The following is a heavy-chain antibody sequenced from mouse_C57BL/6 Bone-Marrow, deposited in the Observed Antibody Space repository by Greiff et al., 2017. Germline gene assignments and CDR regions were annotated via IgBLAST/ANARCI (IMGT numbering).Heavy chain of an antibody. D-gene: IGHD1-1*01. V-gene: IGHV1-66*01. J-gene: IGHJ3*01. CDR3: ARDYHYYDSSYGEFDV. Sequence: QVQLQQSGPELVKPGASVKISCKASGYSFTSYYIHWVKQRPGQGLEWIGWIYPGSGNTKYNEKFKGKATLTADTSSSTAYMQLSSLTSEDSAVYSCARDYHYYDSSYGEFDVWGQGTLVTVSA. CDR2: IYPGSGNT. CDR1: GYSFTSYY.